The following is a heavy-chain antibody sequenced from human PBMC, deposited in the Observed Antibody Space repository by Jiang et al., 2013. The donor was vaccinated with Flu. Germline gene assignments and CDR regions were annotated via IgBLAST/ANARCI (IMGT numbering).Heavy chain of an antibody. CDR3: ARHGEVGATNYYYGMDV. J-gene: IGHJ6*02. CDR2: IYPGDSDT. V-gene: IGHV5-51*01. Sequence: SGYSFTSYWIGWVRQMPGKGLEWMGIIYPGDSDTRYSPSFQGQVTISADKSISTAYLQWSSLKASDTAMYYCARHGEVGATNYYYGMDVWGQGTTGHRLL. CDR1: GYSFTSYW. D-gene: IGHD1-26*01.